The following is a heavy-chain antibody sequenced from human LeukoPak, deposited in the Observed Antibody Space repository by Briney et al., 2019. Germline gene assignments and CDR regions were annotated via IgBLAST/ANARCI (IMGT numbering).Heavy chain of an antibody. J-gene: IGHJ4*02. V-gene: IGHV1-2*02. CDR1: GYTFTGYY. CDR3: AVVVVPAASAALDY. CDR2: INPNSGGT. Sequence: GASVKVSCKASGYTFTGYYMHWVRQAPGRGLEWMGWINPNSGGTNYAQKFQGRVTMTRDTSISTAYMELSRLRSDDTAVYYCAVVVVPAASAALDYWGQGTLVTVSS. D-gene: IGHD2-2*01.